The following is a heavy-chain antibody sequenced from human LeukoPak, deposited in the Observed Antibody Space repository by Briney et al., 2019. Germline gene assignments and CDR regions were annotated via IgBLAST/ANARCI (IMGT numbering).Heavy chain of an antibody. Sequence: SETLSLTCTVSGGSISSSSYYWGWIRQPPGKGLEWIGSIYYSGSTYYNPSLKSRVTISVDTSKNQFSLKLSSVTAADTAVYYCARERPRYSSSIKADYWGQGTLVTVSS. V-gene: IGHV4-39*07. CDR2: IYYSGST. J-gene: IGHJ4*02. D-gene: IGHD6-6*01. CDR1: GGSISSSSYY. CDR3: ARERPRYSSSIKADY.